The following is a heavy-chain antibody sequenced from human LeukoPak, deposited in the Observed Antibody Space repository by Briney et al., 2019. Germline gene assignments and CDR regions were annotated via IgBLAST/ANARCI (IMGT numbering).Heavy chain of an antibody. CDR2: ISFDGSNK. CDR1: GFTFSNYA. D-gene: IGHD6-19*01. Sequence: PGGSLRLSCAASGFTFSNYAMHWVRQAPGRGLEWVTFISFDGSNKYYLDSVKGRFTISRDNSKNTLYLQMNSLRTEDTAVYYCARPVYSSGWALFDYWGQGTLVTVSS. J-gene: IGHJ4*02. V-gene: IGHV3-30-3*01. CDR3: ARPVYSSGWALFDY.